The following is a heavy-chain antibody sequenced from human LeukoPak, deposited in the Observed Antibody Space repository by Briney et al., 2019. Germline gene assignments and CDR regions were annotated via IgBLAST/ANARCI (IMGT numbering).Heavy chain of an antibody. V-gene: IGHV1-46*01. CDR3: ARGLGVRGVITRHLDY. J-gene: IGHJ4*02. Sequence: GASVKVSCKASGYTFTSYYMHWVRQAPGQGLEWMGIINPSGGSTSYAQKFQGRVTMTRDTSTSTVYMELSSLRSEDTAVYYCARGLGVRGVITRHLDYWGQGTLVTVSS. CDR2: INPSGGST. D-gene: IGHD3-10*01. CDR1: GYTFTSYY.